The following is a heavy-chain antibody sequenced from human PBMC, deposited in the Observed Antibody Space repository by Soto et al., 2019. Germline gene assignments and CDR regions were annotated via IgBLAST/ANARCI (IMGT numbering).Heavy chain of an antibody. CDR3: ARARNGYNFLYEPT. D-gene: IGHD5-12*01. J-gene: IGHJ4*02. Sequence: GGSLRLSCVASGFTVSSNYMSWVRQAPGKGLEWVSVSYSGGSTDYADSVRGRFTISRDNSKNTLYLQMNSLRAEDTAVYYCARARNGYNFLYEPTWGQGTLVTVSS. V-gene: IGHV3-53*01. CDR2: SYSGGST. CDR1: GFTVSSNY.